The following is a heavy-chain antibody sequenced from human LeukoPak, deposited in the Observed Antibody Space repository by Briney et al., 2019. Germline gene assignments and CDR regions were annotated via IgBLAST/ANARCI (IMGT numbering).Heavy chain of an antibody. J-gene: IGHJ4*02. D-gene: IGHD6-19*01. CDR2: ISWNSGSI. CDR3: AKDITPYSSGWYLGFDY. V-gene: IGHV3-9*01. Sequence: PGGSLRLSCAASGFTFDYYSMHWVRQAPGKGLEWVSGISWNSGSIGYADSVKGRFTISRYNAKNSLYLQMNSLRAEDTALYYCAKDITPYSSGWYLGFDYWGQGTLVTVSS. CDR1: GFTFDYYS.